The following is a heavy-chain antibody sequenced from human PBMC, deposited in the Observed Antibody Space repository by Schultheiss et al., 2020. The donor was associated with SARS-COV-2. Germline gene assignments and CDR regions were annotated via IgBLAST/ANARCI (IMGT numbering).Heavy chain of an antibody. V-gene: IGHV3-23*01. CDR1: GFTFGDYA. Sequence: GGSLRLSCTASGFTFGDYAMSWVRQAPGKGLEWVSAISGSGGSTYYADSVKGRFTFSRDNSKNTLYLQMNSLRAEDTAVYYCARYSSGWYSNYYYYGMDVWGQGTTVTVSS. CDR3: ARYSSGWYSNYYYYGMDV. J-gene: IGHJ6*02. D-gene: IGHD6-19*01. CDR2: ISGSGGST.